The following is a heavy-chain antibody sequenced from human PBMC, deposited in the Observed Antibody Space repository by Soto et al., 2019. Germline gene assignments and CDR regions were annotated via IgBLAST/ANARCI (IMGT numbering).Heavy chain of an antibody. D-gene: IGHD6-6*01. CDR2: IYYSGST. J-gene: IGHJ5*02. Sequence: XTLSLPCIVSGGSLSSSSYYWGWSRQPPGKGLEWIGIIYYSGSTYYNPSLKIRVTISVYTSKNQFSLKLSSVTAADTAVFYCARHRARNWFDPWGQGTLGTVS. CDR3: ARHRARNWFDP. CDR1: GGSLSSSSYY. V-gene: IGHV4-39*01.